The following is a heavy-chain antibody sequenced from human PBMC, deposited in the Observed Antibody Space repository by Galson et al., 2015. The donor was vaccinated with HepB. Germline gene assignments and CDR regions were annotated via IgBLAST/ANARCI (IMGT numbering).Heavy chain of an antibody. CDR3: AREQNQPYSSSWYAPDY. V-gene: IGHV1-69*04. J-gene: IGHJ4*02. CDR1: GGTFSSYT. CDR2: IIPILGIA. D-gene: IGHD6-13*01. Sequence: SVKVSCKASGGTFSSYTISWVRQAPGQGLEWMGRIIPILGIANYAQKFQGRVTITADKSTSAAYMELSSLRSEDTAVYYCAREQNQPYSSSWYAPDYWGQGTLVTVSS.